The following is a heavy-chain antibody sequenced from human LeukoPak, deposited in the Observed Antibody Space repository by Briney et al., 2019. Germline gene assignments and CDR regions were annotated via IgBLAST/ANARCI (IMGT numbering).Heavy chain of an antibody. V-gene: IGHV4-39*07. D-gene: IGHD3-3*01. CDR1: GGSISSSSYY. J-gene: IGHJ4*02. CDR2: IYCSGST. Sequence: SETLSLTCTVSGGSISSSSYYWGWIRQPPGKGLEWIGSIYCSGSTYYNPSLKSRVTISVDTSKNQFSLKLSSVTAADTAVYYCARGFGVVRLFGYWGQGTLVTVSS. CDR3: ARGFGVVRLFGY.